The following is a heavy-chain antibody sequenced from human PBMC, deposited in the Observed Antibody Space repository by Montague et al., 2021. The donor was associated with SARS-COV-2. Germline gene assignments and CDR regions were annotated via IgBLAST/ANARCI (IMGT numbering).Heavy chain of an antibody. D-gene: IGHD1-1*01. V-gene: IGHV6-1*01. CDR1: GESVSSNSAT. J-gene: IGHJ6*02. CDR3: TSGREGNYNVMDV. CDR2: TYYRYKWYN. Sequence: CPISGESVSSNSATWNWVRQSPSRGLEWLGRTYYRYKWYNDYAVSVRGRVTINPDTSKNQFSLQLNSVTPEDTAIYYCTSGREGNYNVMDVWGQGTTVTVSS.